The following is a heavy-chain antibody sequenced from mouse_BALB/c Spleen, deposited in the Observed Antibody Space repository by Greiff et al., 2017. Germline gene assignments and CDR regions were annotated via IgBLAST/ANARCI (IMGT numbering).Heavy chain of an antibody. CDR2: IYPGSGST. J-gene: IGHJ4*01. Sequence: LQQPGSELVRPGASVKLSCKASGYTFTSYWMHWVKQRPGQGLEWIGNIYPGSGSTNYDEKSKSKATLTVDTSSSTAYMQLSSLTSEDSAVYYCTREGYYGSSYDYYAMDYWGQGTSVTVSS. CDR1: GYTFTSYW. CDR3: TREGYYGSSYDYYAMDY. V-gene: IGHV1S22*01. D-gene: IGHD1-1*01.